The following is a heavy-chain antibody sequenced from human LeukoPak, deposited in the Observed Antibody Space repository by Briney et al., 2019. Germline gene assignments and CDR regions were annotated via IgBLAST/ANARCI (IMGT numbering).Heavy chain of an antibody. CDR1: GYTFTSYG. J-gene: IGHJ4*02. V-gene: IGHV1-18*01. CDR3: ARDIPSIAAAGMNDY. D-gene: IGHD6-13*01. Sequence: GASVKVSCKASGYTFTSYGISWVRQAPGQGLEWMGWISAYNGNTNYAQKLQDRVTMTTDTSTSTAYMELRSLRSDDTAVYYCARDIPSIAAAGMNDYWGQGTLVTVSS. CDR2: ISAYNGNT.